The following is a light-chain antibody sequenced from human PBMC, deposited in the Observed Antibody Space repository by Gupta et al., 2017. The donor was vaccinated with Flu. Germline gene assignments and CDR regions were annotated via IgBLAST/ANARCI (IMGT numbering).Light chain of an antibody. J-gene: IGLJ3*02. CDR2: NTN. CDR3: VLYMGNGISV. V-gene: IGLV8-61*01. CDR1: SGSVSTSYY. Sequence: TVVTQEPSCSVSPVGTVTLTCGLSSGSVSTSYYPNWYQQTPGQTPRTLIYNTNPRSSGVPDRFSGSILGNTAALTITGAQADDESDYYCVLYMGNGISVFGGGTKLTVL.